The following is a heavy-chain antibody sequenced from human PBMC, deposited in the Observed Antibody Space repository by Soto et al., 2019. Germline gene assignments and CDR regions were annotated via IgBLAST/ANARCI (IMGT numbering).Heavy chain of an antibody. V-gene: IGHV3-23*01. D-gene: IGHD3-22*01. CDR1: RFTFSSYA. CDR2: SSGSGGST. Sequence: GGSLRLSCAASRFTFSSYAMSWVRQAPGKGLEWVSASSGSGGSTYYADSVKGRLTISRDNSKNTLYLQMNSLRAEDTPVYYCRLPITMLVVVPLDYWGQATLVTVSS. J-gene: IGHJ4*02. CDR3: RLPITMLVVVPLDY.